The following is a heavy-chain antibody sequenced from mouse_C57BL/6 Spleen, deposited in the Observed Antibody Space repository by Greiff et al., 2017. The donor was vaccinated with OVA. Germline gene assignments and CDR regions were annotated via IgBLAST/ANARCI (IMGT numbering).Heavy chain of an antibody. CDR3: ARSYEYDPSWFAY. CDR1: GYTFTDYY. J-gene: IGHJ3*01. CDR2: INPNNGGT. V-gene: IGHV1-26*01. Sequence: VQLHQSGPELVKPGASVKISCKASGYTFTDYYMNWVKQSHGKSLEWIGDINPNNGGTSYNQKFKGKATLTVDKSSSTAYMELRSLTSEDSAVYYCARSYEYDPSWFAYWGQGTLVTVSA. D-gene: IGHD2-4*01.